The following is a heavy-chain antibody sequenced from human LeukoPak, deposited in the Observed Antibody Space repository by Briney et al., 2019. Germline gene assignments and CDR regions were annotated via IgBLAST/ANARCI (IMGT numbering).Heavy chain of an antibody. D-gene: IGHD4-17*01. CDR2: INPNSGGT. CDR3: ARGGDYENYYYGMDV. V-gene: IGHV1-2*04. Sequence: ASVKVSCKASGYTFTGYYMHWVRQAPGQGLEWMGWINPNSGGTNYAQKFQGWVTMTRDTSISTAYMELSRPRSDDTAVYYCARGGDYENYYYGMDVCGQGTTVTVSS. CDR1: GYTFTGYY. J-gene: IGHJ6*02.